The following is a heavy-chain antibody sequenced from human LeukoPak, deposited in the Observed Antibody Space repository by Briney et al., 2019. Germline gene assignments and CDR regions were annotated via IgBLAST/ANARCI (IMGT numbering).Heavy chain of an antibody. D-gene: IGHD6-13*01. CDR1: GFIFSNYA. J-gene: IGHJ2*01. CDR3: ARDSASIAAAVYWYFDL. V-gene: IGHV3-23*01. Sequence: GGSLRLSCAGSGFIFSNYAMSWVRQAPGQGLEWVSTISNSGDATFYADAVKGRFTISRDNSKNTLYLQMYSLRAEDSAVYFCARDSASIAAAVYWYFDLWGRGTLVTVSS. CDR2: ISNSGDAT.